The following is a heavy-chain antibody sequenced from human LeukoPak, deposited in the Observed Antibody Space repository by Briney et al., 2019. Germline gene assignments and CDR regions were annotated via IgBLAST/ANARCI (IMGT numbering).Heavy chain of an antibody. CDR3: ARIDSSSSSINY. V-gene: IGHV3-11*04. D-gene: IGHD6-6*01. Sequence: GGSLRLSCAASGFTFSDYYMSWIRQAPAKGLEWGSYISSSGSTIYSADPVKGRLTISRDNAKNSLYLQMNSLTAEDTAVYYRARIDSSSSSINYWGQGTLVTVSS. J-gene: IGHJ4*02. CDR2: ISSSGSTI. CDR1: GFTFSDYY.